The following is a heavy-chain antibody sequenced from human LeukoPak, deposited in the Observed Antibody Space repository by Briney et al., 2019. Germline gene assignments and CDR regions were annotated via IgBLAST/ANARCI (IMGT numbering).Heavy chain of an antibody. D-gene: IGHD6-19*01. V-gene: IGHV3-9*01. CDR3: AKDQTPLAVAGTLNWFDP. J-gene: IGHJ5*02. CDR2: ISWNSGSI. CDR1: GFTFDDYA. Sequence: PGGSLRLSCAASGFTFDDYAMHWVRQAPGKGLEWVSGISWNSGSIGYADSVKGRFTISRDNAKNSLYLQMNSLRAEDTALYYCAKDQTPLAVAGTLNWFDPWGQGTLVTVSS.